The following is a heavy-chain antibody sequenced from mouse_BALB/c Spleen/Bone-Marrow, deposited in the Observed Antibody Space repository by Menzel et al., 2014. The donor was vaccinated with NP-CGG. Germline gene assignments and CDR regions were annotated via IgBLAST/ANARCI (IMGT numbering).Heavy chain of an antibody. Sequence: EVQGVESGGGLVKPGGSLKLSCAASGFTFSSYGVSWVRQTPEKRLEGVATISNGGNYTYYPDSVKGRFTISRDNAKNTLYLQISSLRSEDTAMYYCTRQRGDYAMDYWGQGTSVTVSS. J-gene: IGHJ4*01. CDR3: TRQRGDYAMDY. V-gene: IGHV5-9-3*01. D-gene: IGHD1-1*02. CDR1: GFTFSSYG. CDR2: ISNGGNYT.